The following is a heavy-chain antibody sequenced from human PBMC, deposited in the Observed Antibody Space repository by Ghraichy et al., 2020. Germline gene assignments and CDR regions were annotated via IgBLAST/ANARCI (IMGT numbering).Heavy chain of an antibody. V-gene: IGHV4-34*01. J-gene: IGHJ6*02. D-gene: IGHD2-2*01. CDR1: GGSFSGYY. CDR3: ARRRILGYCSSTSCRDYYGMDV. CDR2: INHSGST. Sequence: SETLSLTCAVYGGSFSGYYWSWIRQPPGKGLEWIGEINHSGSTNYNPSLKSRVTISVDTSKNQFSLKLSSVTAADTAVYYCARRRILGYCSSTSCRDYYGMDVWGQGTTVTVSS.